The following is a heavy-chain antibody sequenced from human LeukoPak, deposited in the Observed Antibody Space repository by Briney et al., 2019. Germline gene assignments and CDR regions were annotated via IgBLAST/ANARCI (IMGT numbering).Heavy chain of an antibody. J-gene: IGHJ4*02. D-gene: IGHD2-15*01. CDR3: AREGQGGGSFDY. CDR2: IWYDGSNK. V-gene: IGHV3-33*01. Sequence: PGRSLRLSCAASGFTFSSYGMHWVRQAPGKGLEWVAVIWYDGSNKYYADSVKGRFTISRDNSKNTLYLQMNSLRAEDTAVYYCAREGQGGGSFDYWSQGTLVTVSS. CDR1: GFTFSSYG.